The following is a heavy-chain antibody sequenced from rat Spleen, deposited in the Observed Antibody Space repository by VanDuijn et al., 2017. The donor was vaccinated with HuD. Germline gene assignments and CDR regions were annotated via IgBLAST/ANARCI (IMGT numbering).Heavy chain of an antibody. CDR2: INSAGTT. CDR3: ARSDGTHYYLPFAD. J-gene: IGHJ3*01. Sequence: EVQLQESGPGLVKPSQSLSLTCSVTGYSITSGYRWNWIRKFPGHKLEWMGDINSAGTTNYNPSLKSRTSISRDTSKNQFFLQVDSVSTEDTATYYCARSDGTHYYLPFADWGQGTLVTVSS. D-gene: IGHD1-12*02. CDR1: GYSITSGYR. V-gene: IGHV3-3*01.